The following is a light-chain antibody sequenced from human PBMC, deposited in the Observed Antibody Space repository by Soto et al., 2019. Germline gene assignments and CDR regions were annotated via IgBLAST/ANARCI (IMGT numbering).Light chain of an antibody. CDR1: QSISYY. V-gene: IGKV1-39*01. CDR3: QQSYTTPWT. J-gene: IGKJ1*01. CDR2: TTS. Sequence: DIQMTQSPSSLSASVGDRVTITCRASQSISYYLNWYQQKPGRAPRLLIYTTSSLQSGVPSKFSGSASGTDFTLTISSPQPEEFATYYCQQSYTTPWTFGQGTKVEIK.